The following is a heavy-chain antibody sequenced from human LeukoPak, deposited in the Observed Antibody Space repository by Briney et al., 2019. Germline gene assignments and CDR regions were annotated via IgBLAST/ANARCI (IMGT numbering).Heavy chain of an antibody. Sequence: GESLKISFKGSGYRFTSYWIGWGRPMPGKGLEWMGIIYPGDSDTRYSPSFQGQVTISADKSISTAYLQWSSLKASDTAMYYCARRGVWGYCSSTSCPSDYWGQGTLVTVSS. CDR3: ARRGVWGYCSSTSCPSDY. V-gene: IGHV5-51*01. D-gene: IGHD2-2*01. CDR1: GYRFTSYW. CDR2: IYPGDSDT. J-gene: IGHJ4*02.